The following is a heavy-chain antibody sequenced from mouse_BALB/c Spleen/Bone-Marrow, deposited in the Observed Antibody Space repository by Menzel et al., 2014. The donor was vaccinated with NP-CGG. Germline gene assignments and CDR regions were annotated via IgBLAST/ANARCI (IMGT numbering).Heavy chain of an antibody. CDR3: ARNGNFFAMDS. Sequence: QVQLQQSGPGPVSPSQSLSITCTLSGFSLTRYGVHWVRQPPGKGLEWLVVIWSDGSTTYNSALKSRLSITKDNSKSQVFLKMNSLQTDDTAMYYCARNGNFFAMDSWGQGTSVTVSS. CDR2: IWSDGST. J-gene: IGHJ4*01. CDR1: GFSLTRYG. V-gene: IGHV2-6*02. D-gene: IGHD2-1*01.